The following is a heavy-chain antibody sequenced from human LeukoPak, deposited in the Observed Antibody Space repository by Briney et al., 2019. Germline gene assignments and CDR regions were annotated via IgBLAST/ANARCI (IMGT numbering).Heavy chain of an antibody. CDR2: ISAYNGNT. D-gene: IGHD3-22*01. CDR1: GYTFTSYG. J-gene: IGHJ4*02. V-gene: IGHV1-18*01. Sequence: ASVKVSCKASGYTFTSYGISWVRQAPGQGLEWMEWISAYNGNTNYAQKLQGRVTMTTDTSTSTAYMELRSLRSDDTAVYYCARHVPKTYYYDSSGFFFDYWGQGTLVTVSS. CDR3: ARHVPKTYYYDSSGFFFDY.